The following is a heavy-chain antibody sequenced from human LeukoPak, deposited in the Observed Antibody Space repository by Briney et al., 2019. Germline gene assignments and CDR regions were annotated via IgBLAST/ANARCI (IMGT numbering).Heavy chain of an antibody. J-gene: IGHJ4*02. CDR3: ARDLVAFDY. Sequence: PSETLSLTCTVSGGSFSDYYWSWIRQPAGKGLEWIGRIYASGSTNYNPSLKSRVTMSLDMSKNQFSLKLNSVTAADTAVYYCARDLVAFDYWGQGALVIVSS. CDR2: IYASGST. CDR1: GGSFSDYY. V-gene: IGHV4-4*07. D-gene: IGHD2-15*01.